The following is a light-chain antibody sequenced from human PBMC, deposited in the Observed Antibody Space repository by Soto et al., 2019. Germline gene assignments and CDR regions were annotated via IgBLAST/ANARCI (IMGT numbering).Light chain of an antibody. J-gene: IGKJ3*01. CDR3: QQRSNWPPFT. V-gene: IGKV3-11*01. Sequence: EIEMTQSPATLCVSPGEGATLSCRANQSVRSNLAWYQQKPGQAPRLLIYGASTRATGIPARFSGSGSGTDFTLTISSLEPEDFAVYYCQQRSNWPPFTFGPGTKVDNK. CDR2: GAS. CDR1: QSVRSN.